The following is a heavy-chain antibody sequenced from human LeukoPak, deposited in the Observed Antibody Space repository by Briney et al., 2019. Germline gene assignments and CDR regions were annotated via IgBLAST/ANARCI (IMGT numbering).Heavy chain of an antibody. CDR2: INPKNAGT. Sequence: ASVKVSCKASGYTFTGHYIHWVRQAPGQGLKWMGWINPKNAGTNYAQKLQGRVTMTRDTSTGTAYMELSRLRSDDTAVYYCARTLYIAAAPGGFDYWGQGTLVTVSS. CDR1: GYTFTGHY. D-gene: IGHD6-13*01. J-gene: IGHJ4*02. CDR3: ARTLYIAAAPGGFDY. V-gene: IGHV1-2*02.